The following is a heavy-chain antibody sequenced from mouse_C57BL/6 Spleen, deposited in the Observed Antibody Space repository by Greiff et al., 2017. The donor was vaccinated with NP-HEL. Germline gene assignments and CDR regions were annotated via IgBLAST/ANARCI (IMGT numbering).Heavy chain of an antibody. CDR3: VRQERVRGGFDY. CDR2: IRSKSNNYAT. CDR1: GFSFNTYA. Sequence: DVHLVESGGGLVQPKGSLKLSCAASGFSFNTYAMNWVRQAPGKGLEWVARIRSKSNNYATYYADSVKDRFTISRDDSESMLYLQMNNLKTEDTAMYYCVRQERVRGGFDYWGQGTTRTVSS. V-gene: IGHV10-1*01. J-gene: IGHJ2*01.